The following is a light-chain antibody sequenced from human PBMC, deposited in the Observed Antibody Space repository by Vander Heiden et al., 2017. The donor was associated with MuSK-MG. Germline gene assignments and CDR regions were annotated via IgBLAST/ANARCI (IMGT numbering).Light chain of an antibody. J-gene: IGKJ2*01. Sequence: DIQMTQFPSFLSASVGDRVTITCRASQSISSYLNWYQQKPGKAPKLLIYAASSLQSGVPSRFSGSGSGTDFTLTISRLQPEDFATYYCQQSDSTPYTFGQGTKLEIK. CDR1: QSISSY. CDR3: QQSDSTPYT. V-gene: IGKV1-39*01. CDR2: AAS.